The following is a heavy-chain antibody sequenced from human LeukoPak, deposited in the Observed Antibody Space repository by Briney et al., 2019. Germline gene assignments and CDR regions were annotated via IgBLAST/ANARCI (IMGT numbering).Heavy chain of an antibody. D-gene: IGHD5-24*01. CDR2: INPSGGST. CDR3: ARDLVPSQTRRDGYNFDY. J-gene: IGHJ4*02. Sequence: RASVEVSCKASGYTFTSYYMHWVRQAPGQGLEWMGIINPSGGSTSYAQKFQGRVTMTRDTSTSTVYMELSSLRSEDTAVYYCARDLVPSQTRRDGYNFDYWGQGTLVTVSS. CDR1: GYTFTSYY. V-gene: IGHV1-46*01.